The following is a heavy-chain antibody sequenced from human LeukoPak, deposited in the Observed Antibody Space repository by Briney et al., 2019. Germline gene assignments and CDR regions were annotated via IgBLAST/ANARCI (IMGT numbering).Heavy chain of an antibody. CDR1: GFTFSSYS. V-gene: IGHV3-21*01. Sequence: GGSLRLSCAASGFTFSSYSMNWVRQAPGKGLEWVSSISSSSSYIYYADSVKGRFTISGDNAKNSLYLQMNSLRAEDTAVYYCARVLDYGGYDDSAFDYWGQGTLVTVSS. CDR3: ARVLDYGGYDDSAFDY. J-gene: IGHJ4*02. D-gene: IGHD4-17*01. CDR2: ISSSSSYI.